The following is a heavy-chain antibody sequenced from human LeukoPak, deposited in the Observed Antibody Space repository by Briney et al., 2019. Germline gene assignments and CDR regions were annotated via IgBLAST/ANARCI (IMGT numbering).Heavy chain of an antibody. CDR2: IYYTGST. J-gene: IGHJ3*02. V-gene: IGHV4-59*01. CDR3: AGDPGGRGSFDI. Sequence: SQTLSLTCTVSGGSISPYYWSWIRQPPGKGLEWIAYIYYTGSTNYNPSLKSRVTISVDTSKNHFSLKLSSVTAAGTAMYYCAGDPGGRGSFDIWGQGTMVTVSS. CDR1: GGSISPYY. D-gene: IGHD4-23*01.